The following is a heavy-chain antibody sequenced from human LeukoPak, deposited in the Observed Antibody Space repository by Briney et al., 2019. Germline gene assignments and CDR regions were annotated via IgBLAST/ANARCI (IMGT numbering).Heavy chain of an antibody. CDR3: ARSSYSSSSSV. CDR2: INSDGSEG. CDR1: GFTFSGFW. D-gene: IGHD6-6*01. V-gene: IGHV3-7*03. J-gene: IGHJ3*01. Sequence: LPGGSLRLSCAVSGFTFSGFWMSWSRQAPVKGLEWVASINSDGSEGYYADVVKGRFTISRDNAKNSLYLQINSLRAEDTAVYYCARSSYSSSSSVWGQGTMVTVSS.